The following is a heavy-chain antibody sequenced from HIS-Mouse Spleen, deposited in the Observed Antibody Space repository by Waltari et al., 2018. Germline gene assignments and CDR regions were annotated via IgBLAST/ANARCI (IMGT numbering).Heavy chain of an antibody. V-gene: IGHV3-74*01. CDR3: ARAWELLAFDI. CDR1: GFTFSSYW. J-gene: IGHJ3*02. D-gene: IGHD1-26*01. Sequence: EVQLVESGGGLVQPGGSLRLSCAASGFTFSSYWMHWVRQAPGKGLVWVSRINRDGSSTSYADSGKGRFTISRDNAKNTLYLQMNSLRAEDTAVYYCARAWELLAFDIWGQGTMVTVSS. CDR2: INRDGSST.